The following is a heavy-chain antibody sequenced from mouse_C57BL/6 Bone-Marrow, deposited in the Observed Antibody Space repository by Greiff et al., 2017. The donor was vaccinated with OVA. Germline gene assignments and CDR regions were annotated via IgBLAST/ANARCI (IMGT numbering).Heavy chain of an antibody. CDR3: AREVYGSSYAWYFDV. Sequence: VQGVESGPELVKPGASVKISCKASGYAFSSSWMNWVKQRPGKGLEWIGRIYPGDGDTNYNGKFKGKATLTADKSSSTAYMQLSSLTSEDSAVYFCAREVYGSSYAWYFDVWGTGTTVTVSS. D-gene: IGHD1-1*01. J-gene: IGHJ1*03. CDR2: IYPGDGDT. V-gene: IGHV1-82*01. CDR1: GYAFSSSW.